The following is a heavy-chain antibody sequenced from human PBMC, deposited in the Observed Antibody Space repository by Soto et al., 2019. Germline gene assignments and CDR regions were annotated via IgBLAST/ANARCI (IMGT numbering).Heavy chain of an antibody. D-gene: IGHD6-13*01. CDR2: IWYDGSNK. CDR1: GFTFSSYG. V-gene: IGHV3-33*01. J-gene: IGHJ5*02. CDR3: VRVGASSSWYWFDP. Sequence: QVQLVESGGGVVQPGRSLRLSCAASGFTFSSYGMHWVRQAPGKGLEWVAVIWYDGSNKYYADSVKGRFTISRDNSKNTLYLQMNSLRAEDTAVYYCVRVGASSSWYWFDPWGQGTLVTVSS.